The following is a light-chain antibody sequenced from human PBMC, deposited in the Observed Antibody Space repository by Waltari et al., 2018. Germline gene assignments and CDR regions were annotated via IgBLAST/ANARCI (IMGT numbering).Light chain of an antibody. CDR1: SSNIGANYD. CDR2: DNN. V-gene: IGLV1-40*01. J-gene: IGLJ3*02. CDR3: QSYDRSLSAWV. Sequence: QSVLTQPPSVSGAPGQRVPISCTGSSSNIGANYDLHWYQQLPGTAPKLLICDNNNRPSGVPDRFSGSKSGTSASLAITGLQADDEADYYCQSYDRSLSAWVFGGGTKVTVL.